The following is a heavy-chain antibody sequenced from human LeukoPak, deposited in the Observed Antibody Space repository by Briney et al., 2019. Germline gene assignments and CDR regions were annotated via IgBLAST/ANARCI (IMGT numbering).Heavy chain of an antibody. J-gene: IGHJ6*02. CDR2: IYPGDSDT. CDR3: ARHGDGYNLYYYYGMDV. CDR1: GYGFTSYW. D-gene: IGHD5-24*01. V-gene: IGHV5-51*01. Sequence: PGESLKISCKGSGYGFTSYWIGWVRQMPGKGLEWMGIIYPGDSDTRYSPSFQGQVTISADKSISTAYLQWSSLKASDTAMYYCARHGDGYNLYYYYGMDVWGQGTTVTVSS.